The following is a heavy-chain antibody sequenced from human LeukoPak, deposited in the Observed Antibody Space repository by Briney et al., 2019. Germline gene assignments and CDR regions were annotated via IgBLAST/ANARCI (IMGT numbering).Heavy chain of an antibody. CDR3: ARVGSSGWYVHPTLDY. J-gene: IGHJ4*02. CDR2: INPSGGST. V-gene: IGHV1-2*02. Sequence: ASVKVSCKASGYTFTGYYMHWVRQAPGQGLEWMGIINPSGGSTSYAQKFQGRVTVTRDTSITTAYMELSRLRSDDTAVYYCARVGSSGWYVHPTLDYWGQGTLVTVSS. CDR1: GYTFTGYY. D-gene: IGHD6-19*01.